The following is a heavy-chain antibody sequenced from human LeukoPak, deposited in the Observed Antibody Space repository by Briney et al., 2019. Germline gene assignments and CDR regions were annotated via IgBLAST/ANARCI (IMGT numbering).Heavy chain of an antibody. V-gene: IGHV3-21*04. CDR1: GFTFNSYS. D-gene: IGHD7-27*01. Sequence: PGGSLRLSCAASGFTFNSYSMNWVRQAPGKGLEWVSSISSSSSYIYYADSVKGRFTISRDDSKSTLSLQMNSLRVEDTAVYYCARDLAWGAFDYWGQGTLVSVSS. CDR2: ISSSSSYI. CDR3: ARDLAWGAFDY. J-gene: IGHJ4*02.